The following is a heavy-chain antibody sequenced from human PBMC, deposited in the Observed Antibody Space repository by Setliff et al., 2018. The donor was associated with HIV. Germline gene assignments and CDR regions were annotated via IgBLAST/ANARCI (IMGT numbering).Heavy chain of an antibody. J-gene: IGHJ6*02. D-gene: IGHD6-19*01. CDR3: ARETREAVTGSNYYYYYGLDV. Sequence: SLTCAVSGGSISSSNWRSWVRQPPGKGLEWIGEIYHGVSTNYNPSLKSRVTISVDKSKNQFSLKLSPVTAADTAVYYCARETREAVTGSNYYYYYGLDVWGQGTTVTVSS. V-gene: IGHV4-4*02. CDR1: GGSISSSNW. CDR2: IYHGVST.